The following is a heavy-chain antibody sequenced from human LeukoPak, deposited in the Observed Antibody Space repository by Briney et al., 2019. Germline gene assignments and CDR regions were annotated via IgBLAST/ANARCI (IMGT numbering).Heavy chain of an antibody. CDR3: VRYEGDF. J-gene: IGHJ4*02. CDR1: GGSISSYH. V-gene: IGHV4-4*07. D-gene: IGHD2-8*01. Sequence: SETLSLNCTVSGGSISSYHWSWIRQPAGKGLEWIGRIYPSGITNYNPSLMSRVTMSVDTSKNQFSLKLTSVTAADTAVYYCVRYEGDFWGQGTLVTVSS. CDR2: IYPSGIT.